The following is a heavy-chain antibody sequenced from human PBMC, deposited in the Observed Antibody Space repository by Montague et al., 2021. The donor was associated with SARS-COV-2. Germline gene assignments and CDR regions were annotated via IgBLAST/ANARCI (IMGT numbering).Heavy chain of an antibody. D-gene: IGHD1-26*01. CDR1: GFTFTSYS. CDR2: ISTSSDII. Sequence: SLRLSCAASGFTFTSYSMSWVRQAPGAGLERVSFISTSSDIIIYRDSGKGRFTISRDNAKNSVYLQMNSLRDEDTALYYCARGRGSYIDYWGQGTLVSVSS. J-gene: IGHJ4*02. CDR3: ARGRGSYIDY. V-gene: IGHV3-48*02.